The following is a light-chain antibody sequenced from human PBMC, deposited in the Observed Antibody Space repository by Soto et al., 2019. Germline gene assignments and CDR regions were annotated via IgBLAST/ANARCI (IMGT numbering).Light chain of an antibody. V-gene: IGKV3-20*01. J-gene: IGKJ1*01. CDR2: GAS. CDR3: QQYDNSPIT. Sequence: EIVMTQSPATLSLSPGERATLSCRASQSISSSFLAWYQQKPGQAPRLLIYGASSRATGIPDRFSGTGSETDFTLTISRLEPEDFAVYYCQQYDNSPITFGQGTKVDIK. CDR1: QSISSSF.